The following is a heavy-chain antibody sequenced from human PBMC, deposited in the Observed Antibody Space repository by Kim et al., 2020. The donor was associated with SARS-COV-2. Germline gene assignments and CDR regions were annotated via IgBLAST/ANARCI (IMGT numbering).Heavy chain of an antibody. CDR1: GFTLSNNA. J-gene: IGHJ4*02. CDR3: GGHGAFSY. Sequence: GGSLRLSCAASGFTLSNNAMTWVRQAPGKGLEWVSDIRGGGDTYYADSVKGRFTFSRDDSQNVLFLQMDSLRADDTALYYCGGHGAFSYWRQGTLLTAPS. D-gene: IGHD3-16*01. V-gene: IGHV3-23*01. CDR2: IRGGGDT.